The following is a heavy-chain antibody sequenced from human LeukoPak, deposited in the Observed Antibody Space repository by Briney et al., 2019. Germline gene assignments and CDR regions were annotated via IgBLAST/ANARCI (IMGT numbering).Heavy chain of an antibody. Sequence: PGGSLRLSCAASGFTFSSYGMHWVRQAPGKGLEWVAVISYDGSNKYYADSVKGRFTISRDNSKNTLYLQMNSLRAEDTAVYYCARRKIVSGFGELYYYGMDVWGQGTTVTVSS. D-gene: IGHD3-10*01. CDR1: GFTFSSYG. J-gene: IGHJ6*02. CDR2: ISYDGSNK. V-gene: IGHV3-30*03. CDR3: ARRKIVSGFGELYYYGMDV.